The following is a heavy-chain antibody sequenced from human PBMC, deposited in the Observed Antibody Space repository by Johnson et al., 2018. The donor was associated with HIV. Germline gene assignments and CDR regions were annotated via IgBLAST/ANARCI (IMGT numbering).Heavy chain of an antibody. D-gene: IGHD5-24*01. CDR1: RFTFDDYA. CDR2: ISWNSGSI. Sequence: VQLVESGGVVVQPGGSLRLSCETSRFTFDDYAMHWVRQAPGKGLEWVSGISWNSGSIGYADSVKGRFPISRDNARSSLYRQMNSLRAEDTALYYCAKDREMATITFVKVAFDIWGQGTMVTVSS. V-gene: IGHV3-9*01. J-gene: IGHJ3*02. CDR3: AKDREMATITFVKVAFDI.